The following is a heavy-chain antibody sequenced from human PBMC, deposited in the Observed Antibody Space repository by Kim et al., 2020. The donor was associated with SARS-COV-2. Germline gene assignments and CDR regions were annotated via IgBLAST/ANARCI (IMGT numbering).Heavy chain of an antibody. V-gene: IGHV6-1*01. CDR3: ARDPHQWLRFDY. J-gene: IGHJ4*02. D-gene: IGHD5-12*01. Sequence: DYAVSVKSRITINPDTSKNQFSLQLNSVTPEDTAVYYCARDPHQWLRFDYWGQGTLVTVSS.